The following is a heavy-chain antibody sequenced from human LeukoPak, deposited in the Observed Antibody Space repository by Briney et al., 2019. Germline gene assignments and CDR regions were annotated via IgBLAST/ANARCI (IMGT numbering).Heavy chain of an antibody. CDR1: GVTFSGYS. CDR2: ITATSLHI. D-gene: IGHD4-23*01. V-gene: IGHV3-21*01. Sequence: PGGSLRPSCAASGVTFSGYSMNWVRQAPGKGLEWVSAITATSLHIYYADSMKGRFTISRDNAKNSLYLQMNSLRVEDTALYYCARVRSVGGNPHAFNIWGQGTMVTVSS. CDR3: ARVRSVGGNPHAFNI. J-gene: IGHJ3*02.